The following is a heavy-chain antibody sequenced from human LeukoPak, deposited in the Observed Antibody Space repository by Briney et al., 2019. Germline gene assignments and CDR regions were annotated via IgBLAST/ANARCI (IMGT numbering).Heavy chain of an antibody. Sequence: GGSLRLSSAAPGFTVSSNYTSWVRQAPGKGLERVSVIYSGGSTYYADSVKGRFTISRHNSKNTQYLQMNSLRAEDTAVYYCARDSYGSGGIYGMDVWGQGTTVTVSS. J-gene: IGHJ6*02. V-gene: IGHV3-53*04. CDR3: ARDSYGSGGIYGMDV. CDR2: IYSGGST. D-gene: IGHD3-10*01. CDR1: GFTVSSNY.